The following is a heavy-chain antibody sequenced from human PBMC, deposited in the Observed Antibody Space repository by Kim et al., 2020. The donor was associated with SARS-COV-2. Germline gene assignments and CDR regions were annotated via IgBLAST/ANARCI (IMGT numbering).Heavy chain of an antibody. J-gene: IGHJ4*02. V-gene: IGHV3-30-3*01. Sequence: GGSLRLSCAASGFTFSSYAMHWVRQAPGKGLEWVAVISYDGSNKYYADSVKGRFTISRDNSKNTLYLQMNSLRAEDTAVYYCARAKSVGFGELHPFDYWGQGTLVTVSS. CDR1: GFTFSSYA. CDR2: ISYDGSNK. D-gene: IGHD3-10*01. CDR3: ARAKSVGFGELHPFDY.